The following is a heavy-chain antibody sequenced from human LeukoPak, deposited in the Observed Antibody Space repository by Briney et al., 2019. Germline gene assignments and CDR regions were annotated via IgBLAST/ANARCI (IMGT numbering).Heavy chain of an antibody. CDR2: IIPIFGTA. V-gene: IGHV1-69*05. Sequence: SVKVSCKASGGTFGSYAISWVRQAPGQGLEWMGGIIPIFGTANYAQKFQGRVTITTDESTSTAYMELSSLRSEDTAVYYCASSEQYSSSSHWFDPWGRGTLVTVSS. J-gene: IGHJ5*02. CDR3: ASSEQYSSSSHWFDP. CDR1: GGTFGSYA. D-gene: IGHD6-6*01.